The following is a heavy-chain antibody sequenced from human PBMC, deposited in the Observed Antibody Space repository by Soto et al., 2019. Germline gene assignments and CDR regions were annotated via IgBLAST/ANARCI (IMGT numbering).Heavy chain of an antibody. Sequence: GGSLRLSCAASGFTFSSYAMSWVRQAQGKGLEWVSAISGSGGSTYYADSVKGRLTISRDNSKNTLYLQMNSLRAEDTAVYYCAKDRRNVVARGFIYFDYWGQGTLVTVSS. CDR2: ISGSGGST. D-gene: IGHD2-2*01. CDR3: AKDRRNVVARGFIYFDY. CDR1: GFTFSSYA. J-gene: IGHJ4*02. V-gene: IGHV3-23*01.